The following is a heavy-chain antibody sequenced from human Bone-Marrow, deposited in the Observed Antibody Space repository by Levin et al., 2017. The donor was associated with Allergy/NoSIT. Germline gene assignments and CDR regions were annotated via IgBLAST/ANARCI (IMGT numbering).Heavy chain of an antibody. CDR2: IRSKAYGGTT. J-gene: IGHJ5*02. Sequence: GGSLRLSCTASGFTFGDYAMSWFRQAPGKGLEWVGFIRSKAYGGTTEYAASVKGRFTISRDDSKSIAYLQMNSLKTEDTAVYYCTRDRCSSTSCYWIDPWGQGTLVTVSS. CDR1: GFTFGDYA. V-gene: IGHV3-49*03. CDR3: TRDRCSSTSCYWIDP. D-gene: IGHD2-2*01.